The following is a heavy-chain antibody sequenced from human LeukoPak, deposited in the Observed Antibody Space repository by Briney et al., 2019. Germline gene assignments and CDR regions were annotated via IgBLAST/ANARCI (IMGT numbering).Heavy chain of an antibody. V-gene: IGHV3-23*01. CDR1: GFTFSSYA. D-gene: IGHD3-10*01. CDR2: ISGSGGST. Sequence: GGSLRLSCAASGFTFSSYAMSWVRQAPGKGLEWVSAISGSGGSTYYADSVKGRFTISRDNSKNTLYLQMNSLRAEDTAVYYCARVMDYYGSGSSYWGQGTLVTVSS. J-gene: IGHJ4*02. CDR3: ARVMDYYGSGSSY.